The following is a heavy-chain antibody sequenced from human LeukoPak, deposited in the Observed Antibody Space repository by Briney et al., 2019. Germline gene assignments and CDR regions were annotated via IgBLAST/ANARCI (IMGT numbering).Heavy chain of an antibody. CDR1: GFTFSSYV. CDR3: ARDRTTALDY. V-gene: IGHV3-48*03. Sequence: GGSLRLTCAASGFTFSSYVMNWVRQAPGKGLDWVSYISGTGSTIYYADSVKGRFTLSRDNAKSSLYLQMNSLRAEDTAVYYCARDRTTALDYWGQGTLVTVSS. CDR2: ISGTGSTI. D-gene: IGHD4-11*01. J-gene: IGHJ4*02.